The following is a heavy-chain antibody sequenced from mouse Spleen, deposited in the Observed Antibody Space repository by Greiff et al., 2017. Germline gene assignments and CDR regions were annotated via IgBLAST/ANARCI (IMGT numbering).Heavy chain of an antibody. CDR3: TTWRNGAMDY. J-gene: IGHJ4*01. CDR2: IDPENGDT. V-gene: IGHV14-4*01. CDR1: GFNIKDDY. D-gene: IGHD2-1*01. Sequence: EVQLQQSGAELVRPGASVKLSCTASGFNIKDDYMHWVKQRPEQGLEWIGWIDPENGDTEYASKFQGKATITADTSSNTAYLQLSSLTSEDTAVYYCTTWRNGAMDYWGQGTSVTVSS.